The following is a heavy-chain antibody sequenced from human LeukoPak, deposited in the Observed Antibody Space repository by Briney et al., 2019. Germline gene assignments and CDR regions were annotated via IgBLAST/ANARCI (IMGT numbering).Heavy chain of an antibody. V-gene: IGHV3-49*04. CDR2: IRSKAYGGTP. D-gene: IGHD2-21*01. CDR1: GFTFGDYA. CDR3: TRSGANCGGECYLDN. J-gene: IGHJ4*02. Sequence: GGSLRLSCIVSGFTFGDYAMNWVRLAPGKGLEWVGFIRSKAYGGTPEYAASVRGRFAISRDDSKSIAYLQMNSLKTEDTAVYYCTRSGANCGGECYLDNWGQGTLVTVSS.